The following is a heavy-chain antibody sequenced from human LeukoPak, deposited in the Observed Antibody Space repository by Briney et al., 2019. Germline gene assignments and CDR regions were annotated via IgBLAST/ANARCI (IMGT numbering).Heavy chain of an antibody. CDR2: ISGTSTFI. J-gene: IGHJ4*02. V-gene: IGHV3-21*01. CDR3: TTRDACI. CDR1: GFTFSTYS. Sequence: GGSLRLSCAASGFTFSTYSMNWVRQAPGKGMEWVSSISGTSTFIYYADSVKGRFTISRDNAKNSLYLQMNSLRAEDTAVYYCTTRDACIWGQGTLVTVSS. D-gene: IGHD5-24*01.